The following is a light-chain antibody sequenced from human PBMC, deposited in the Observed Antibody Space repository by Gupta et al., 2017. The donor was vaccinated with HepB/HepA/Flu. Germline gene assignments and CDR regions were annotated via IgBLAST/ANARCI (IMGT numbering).Light chain of an antibody. CDR2: AAS. J-gene: IGLJ3*02. CDR1: STDVGGYNY. V-gene: IGLV2-11*01. CDR3: CSYAGSYTWV. Sequence: QSALTQPRPVSGSPGQSVTLSSTATSTDVGGYNYVSWYQHSPDKAPKLVIYAASERPSGVPDRFSGSKSGSTASLTISDLQAEDEADYYCCSYAGSYTWVFGGGTKLTVL.